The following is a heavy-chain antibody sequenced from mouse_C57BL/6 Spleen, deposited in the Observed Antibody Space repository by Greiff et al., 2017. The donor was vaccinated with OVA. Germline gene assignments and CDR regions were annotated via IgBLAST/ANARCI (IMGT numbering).Heavy chain of an antibody. D-gene: IGHD1-1*01. J-gene: IGHJ2*01. CDR3: ANYYGSR. CDR1: GFTFSDYG. Sequence: DVMLVESGGGLVKPGGSLKLSCAASGFTFSDYGMHWVRQAPEQGLEWVAYISSGSSTIYYADTVKGRFTIARDNAKNTLFLQMTILRSEDTAMYYCANYYGSRWGQGTTLTVSS. V-gene: IGHV5-17*01. CDR2: ISSGSSTI.